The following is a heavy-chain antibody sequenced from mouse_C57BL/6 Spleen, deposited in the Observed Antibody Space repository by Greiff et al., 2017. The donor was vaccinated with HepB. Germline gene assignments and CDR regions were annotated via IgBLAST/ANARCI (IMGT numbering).Heavy chain of an antibody. D-gene: IGHD1-1*01. CDR2: IDPENGDT. V-gene: IGHV14-4*01. CDR3: TSGGSDY. Sequence: VQLQQSGAELVRPGASVKLSCTASGFNIKDDYMHWVKQRPEQGLEWIGWIDPENGDTEYASKFQGKATITADTSSNTAYLTVSSLTSEDTAVYYCTSGGSDYWGQGTTLTVSS. CDR1: GFNIKDDY. J-gene: IGHJ2*01.